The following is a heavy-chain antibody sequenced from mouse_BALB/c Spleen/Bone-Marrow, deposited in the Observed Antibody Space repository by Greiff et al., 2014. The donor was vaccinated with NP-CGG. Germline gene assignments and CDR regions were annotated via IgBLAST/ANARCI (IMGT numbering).Heavy chain of an antibody. CDR2: ISYSGST. V-gene: IGHV3-2*02. D-gene: IGHD2-4*01. CDR1: GYSITRDYA. CDR3: ARSSSYDYDVGFAY. Sequence: VQLQQPGPGLVKPSQSLSLTCIVTGYSITRDYAWNWIRQFPGNKLEWMGYISYSGSTTYNPSLESRISITRDTSKNQFFLQLNSVTTEDTATYYCARSSSYDYDVGFAYWGQGTLATVSA. J-gene: IGHJ3*01.